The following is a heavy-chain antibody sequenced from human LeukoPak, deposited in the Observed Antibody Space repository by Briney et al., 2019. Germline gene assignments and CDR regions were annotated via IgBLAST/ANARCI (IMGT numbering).Heavy chain of an antibody. D-gene: IGHD3-3*01. V-gene: IGHV3-21*01. Sequence: PGGSLRLSCAASGVTFSGYSMNWVRQAPGKGLEWVSAITATSLHIYYADSVKGRFTISRDNAKNSLYLQMNSLRVEDTALYYCARGPNYDFWSGWGKAHAFDIWGQGTMVTVSS. CDR1: GVTFSGYS. J-gene: IGHJ3*02. CDR2: ITATSLHI. CDR3: ARGPNYDFWSGWGKAHAFDI.